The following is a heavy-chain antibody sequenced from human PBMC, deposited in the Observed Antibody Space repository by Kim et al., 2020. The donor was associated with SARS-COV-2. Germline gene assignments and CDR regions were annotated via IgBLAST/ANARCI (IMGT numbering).Heavy chain of an antibody. CDR1: GFTFSDYY. D-gene: IGHD5-12*01. Sequence: GGSLRLSCAASGFTFSDYYMSWIRQAPGKGLEWVSYISSSGSTIYYADSVKGRFTISRDNAKNSLYLQMNSLRAEDTAVYYCARRIHSGYDYCGGDCPNWFDPWGQGTLAT. CDR3: ARRIHSGYDYCGGDCPNWFDP. J-gene: IGHJ5*02. CDR2: ISSSGSTI. V-gene: IGHV3-11*04.